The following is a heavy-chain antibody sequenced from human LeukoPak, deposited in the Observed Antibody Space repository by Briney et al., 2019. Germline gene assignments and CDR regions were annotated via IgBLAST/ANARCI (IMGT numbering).Heavy chain of an antibody. Sequence: LETLSLTCTVSGDSIISSSYYWGYTRQPPGKGLEWIGSIYYSGSTYYNPSLRGRVTISVDTSKNQFSLKLSSVTAADTAVYYCARVSRIAAVQNWFDPWGQGALVTVSS. CDR2: IYYSGST. J-gene: IGHJ5*02. CDR1: GDSIISSSYY. CDR3: ARVSRIAAVQNWFDP. V-gene: IGHV4-39*07. D-gene: IGHD6-13*01.